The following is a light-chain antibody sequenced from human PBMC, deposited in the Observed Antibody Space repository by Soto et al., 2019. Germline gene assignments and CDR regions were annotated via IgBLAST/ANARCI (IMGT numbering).Light chain of an antibody. V-gene: IGKV1-9*01. CDR1: QGINTY. CDR3: QQLQSYPIT. Sequence: QLTQSPSALSASVGDRVTITCRASQGINTYLAWYQQKPGKAPKVLISGASTLQSGVPSRFSGSGSGTDFTLTISSLQPEDFATYYCQQLQSYPITFGQGTRLEIK. CDR2: GAS. J-gene: IGKJ5*01.